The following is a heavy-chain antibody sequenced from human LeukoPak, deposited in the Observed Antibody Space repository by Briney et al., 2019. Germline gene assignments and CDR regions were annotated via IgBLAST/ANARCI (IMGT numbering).Heavy chain of an antibody. V-gene: IGHV3-74*01. CDR2: IKTDGSTT. CDR3: ARGNYDYVWGGFWFDP. D-gene: IGHD3-16*01. Sequence: QSGGSLRLSCAASGFTFSRYWMHWARQAPGKGLVWVSHIKTDGSTTSYADSVKGRFTVSRDNAKNTLYLQMNSLRAEDTAVYYCARGNYDYVWGGFWFDPWGQGTLVTVSS. CDR1: GFTFSRYW. J-gene: IGHJ5*02.